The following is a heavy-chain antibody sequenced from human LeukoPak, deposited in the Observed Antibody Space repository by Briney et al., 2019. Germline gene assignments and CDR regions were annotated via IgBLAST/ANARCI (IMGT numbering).Heavy chain of an antibody. D-gene: IGHD3-10*01. Sequence: SETLSLTCTVSGGSISSYYWSWIRQPPGKGLEWIGYIHYSGDTNYNPSLKSRITIAVDTSKNQFSLKLNSVTAADTAAYYCARTTEEYYGSGKFRKYYYYYYYMDVWGKGTTVTVSS. J-gene: IGHJ6*03. CDR1: GGSISSYY. V-gene: IGHV4-59*01. CDR3: ARTTEEYYGSGKFRKYYYYYYYMDV. CDR2: IHYSGDT.